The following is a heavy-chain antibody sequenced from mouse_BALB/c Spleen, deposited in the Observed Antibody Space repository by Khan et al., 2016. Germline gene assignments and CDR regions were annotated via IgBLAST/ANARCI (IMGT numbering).Heavy chain of an antibody. D-gene: IGHD1-1*01. CDR3: ARLYGSTNWYFDV. Sequence: LQPAGAELVKPGASVKLSCKASGYTFTSYDINWVRQRPEQGLEWIGWIFPGDCSTKYNEKFKGKATLTTDKSSSTVYMQLSRLTSEEHAVYFCARLYGSTNWYFDVWGAGTTVTVSS. V-gene: IGHV1-85*01. J-gene: IGHJ1*01. CDR2: IFPGDCST. CDR1: GYTFTSYD.